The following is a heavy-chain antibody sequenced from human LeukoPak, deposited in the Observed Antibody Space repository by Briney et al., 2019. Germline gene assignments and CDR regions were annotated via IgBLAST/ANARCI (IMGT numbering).Heavy chain of an antibody. CDR2: ISSSGSGDNT. CDR1: GVTLSTYA. J-gene: IGHJ4*02. CDR3: ARDGGWWRFDF. V-gene: IGHV3-23*01. Sequence: GGSLRLSCAASGVTLSTYAMSWARQAPGKGLEWVSGISSSGSGDNTYYADSVKGRFTISRDSSKNTLFLHMNTLRAEDTAIYYCARDGGWWRFDFWGQGALVTVSS. D-gene: IGHD2-8*02.